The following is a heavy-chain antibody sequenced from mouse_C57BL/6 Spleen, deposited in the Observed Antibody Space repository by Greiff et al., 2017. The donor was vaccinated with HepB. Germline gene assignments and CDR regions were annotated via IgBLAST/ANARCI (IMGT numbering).Heavy chain of an antibody. CDR2: IDPETGGT. CDR1: GYTFTDYE. Sequence: QVQLQQSGAELVRPGASVTLSCKASGYTFTDYEMHWVKQTPVHGLEWIGAIDPETGGTTYNQKFKGKAILTADKSSSTAYMELRSLTSEDSAVYYCTGDYDGYYFDYGGQGTTLTVSS. J-gene: IGHJ2*01. CDR3: TGDYDGYYFDY. V-gene: IGHV1-15*01. D-gene: IGHD2-4*01.